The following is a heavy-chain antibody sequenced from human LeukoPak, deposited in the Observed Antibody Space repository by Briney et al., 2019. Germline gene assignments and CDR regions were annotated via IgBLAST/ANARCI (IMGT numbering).Heavy chain of an antibody. CDR1: GGSLSGYS. J-gene: IGHJ6*02. CDR3: ARGHGGLGGMDV. CDR2: IDESGSI. V-gene: IGHV4-34*01. Sequence: SETLSLTCAVYGGSLSGYSWSWLRQPPGEGLQWIGEIDESGSINYNPSLKSRVTISVVTTKNQFSLRLSSLTAADTAVYHCARGHGGLGGMDVWGLGTTVIVS. D-gene: IGHD2-15*01.